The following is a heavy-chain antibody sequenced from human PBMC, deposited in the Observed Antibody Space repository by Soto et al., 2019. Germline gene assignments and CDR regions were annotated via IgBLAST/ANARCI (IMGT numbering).Heavy chain of an antibody. V-gene: IGHV4-31*03. CDR3: ASGMITFGGVIVPSDY. J-gene: IGHJ4*02. Sequence: QVQLQESGPGLVKPSQTLFLTCTVSGGSISSGGYYWSWIRQHPGKGLGWSGYIYYSGSTYYKPSLKSRVTISVDTSKNQFSLKLSSVTAADTAVYYCASGMITFGGVIVPSDYWGQGTLVTVSS. CDR2: IYYSGST. D-gene: IGHD3-16*02. CDR1: GGSISSGGYY.